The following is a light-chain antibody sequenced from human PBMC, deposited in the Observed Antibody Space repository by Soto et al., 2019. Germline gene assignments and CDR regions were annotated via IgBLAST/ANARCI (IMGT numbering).Light chain of an antibody. Sequence: EILLTLSPGTLSLSPGDRATLSCRASQSLGSTFLAWYQQKSGQSPRLLIYGASDRATDIPDRFSGSGSGAEFTLTISRLEPEDFAVYFCHQYGTLPLSFGGGTKVEIK. CDR2: GAS. V-gene: IGKV3-20*01. J-gene: IGKJ4*01. CDR1: QSLGSTF. CDR3: HQYGTLPLS.